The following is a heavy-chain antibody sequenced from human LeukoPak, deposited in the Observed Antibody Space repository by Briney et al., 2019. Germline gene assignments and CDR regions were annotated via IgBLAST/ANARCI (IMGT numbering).Heavy chain of an antibody. V-gene: IGHV3-30*02. CDR2: IRYDGSNK. CDR1: GFTFSSHG. CDR3: AKGPRGYSGYETDY. D-gene: IGHD5-12*01. Sequence: GGSLRLSCAASGFTFSSHGMHWVRQAPGKGLEWVAFIRYDGSNKYYADSVKGRFTISRDNSKNTLYLQMNSLRAEDTAVYYCAKGPRGYSGYETDYWGQGTLVTVSS. J-gene: IGHJ4*02.